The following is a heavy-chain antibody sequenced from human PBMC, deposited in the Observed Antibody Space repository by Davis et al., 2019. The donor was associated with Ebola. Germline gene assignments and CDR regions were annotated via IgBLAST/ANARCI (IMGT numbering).Heavy chain of an antibody. V-gene: IGHV4-4*02. Sequence: PSETLSLTCAVSGGSISSSNWWSWVRQPPGKGLEWIGEIYHSGSTNYNPSLKSRVTISVDKSKNQFSLKLSSVTAADTAVYYCARETGVAARNLDYWGQGTLVTVSS. D-gene: IGHD6-6*01. J-gene: IGHJ4*02. CDR2: IYHSGST. CDR3: ARETGVAARNLDY. CDR1: GGSISSSNW.